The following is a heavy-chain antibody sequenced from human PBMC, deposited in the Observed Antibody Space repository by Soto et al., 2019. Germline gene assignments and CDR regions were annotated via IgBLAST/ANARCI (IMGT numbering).Heavy chain of an antibody. Sequence: ASVKVSCKASGYTFTSYYMHWVRQAPGQGLEWMGIINPSGGSTGYAQKFQGRVTMTRDTSPSTVYMEVSSLRSEDKAAYYGASRRQETGTFDDWGQGTLVTVSS. J-gene: IGHJ4*02. D-gene: IGHD1-7*01. CDR2: INPSGGST. CDR1: GYTFTSYY. CDR3: ASRRQETGTFDD. V-gene: IGHV1-46*01.